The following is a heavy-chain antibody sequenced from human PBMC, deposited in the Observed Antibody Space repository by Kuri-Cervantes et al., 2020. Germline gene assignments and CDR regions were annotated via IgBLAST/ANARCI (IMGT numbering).Heavy chain of an antibody. Sequence: SVKVSCKASGGTFSSYAISWVRQAPGQGLEWMGGIIPIFGTANYAQKFQGRVTITADESTSTAYMELSSLRSEDTAVYYCAREGYSGSPPLYYYYGMDVWGQGTTVTVSS. CDR2: IIPIFGTA. V-gene: IGHV1-69*13. J-gene: IGHJ6*02. CDR1: GGTFSSYA. CDR3: AREGYSGSPPLYYYYGMDV. D-gene: IGHD1-26*01.